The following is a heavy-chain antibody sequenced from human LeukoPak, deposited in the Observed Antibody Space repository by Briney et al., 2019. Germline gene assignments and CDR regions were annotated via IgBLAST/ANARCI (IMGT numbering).Heavy chain of an antibody. V-gene: IGHV1-69*13. CDR3: ARAMYSSGPREGYYYYGMDV. CDR1: GGTFSSYA. CDR2: IIPILGTA. Sequence: SVKVSCKASGGTFSSYAISWVRQAPGQGLEWMGGIIPILGTANYAQKFQGRVAITADESTSTAYMELSSLRSEDTAVYYCARAMYSSGPREGYYYYGMDVWGQGTTVTVSS. D-gene: IGHD6-19*01. J-gene: IGHJ6*02.